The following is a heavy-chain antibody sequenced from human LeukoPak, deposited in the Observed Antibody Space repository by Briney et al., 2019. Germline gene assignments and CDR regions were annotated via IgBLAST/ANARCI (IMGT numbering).Heavy chain of an antibody. J-gene: IGHJ4*02. CDR2: IKSKTDGGTT. CDR3: TTEIHYYGSGSYYPRDY. V-gene: IGHV3-15*07. D-gene: IGHD3-10*01. Sequence: PGGSLRLSCAASGFTFSSYAMNWVRQAPGKGLEWVGRIKSKTDGGTTDYAAPVKDRFTISRDDLKDTLYLQMNSLKTEDTAVYYCTTEIHYYGSGSYYPRDYWGQGTLVTVSS. CDR1: GFTFSSYA.